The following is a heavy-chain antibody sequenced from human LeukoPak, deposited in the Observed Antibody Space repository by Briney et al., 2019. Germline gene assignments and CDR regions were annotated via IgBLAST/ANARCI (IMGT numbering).Heavy chain of an antibody. D-gene: IGHD6-19*01. CDR3: ARDLGSGWHGS. CDR2: ISYDGSNK. CDR1: GFTFSSYA. V-gene: IGHV3-30-3*01. J-gene: IGHJ3*01. Sequence: GGSLRLSCAASGFTFSSYAMHWVRQAPGKGLEWVAVISYDGSNKYYADSVKGRFTISRDNSKNTLYLQMNSLRAEDTAVYYCARDLGSGWHGSWGQGTMVTVSS.